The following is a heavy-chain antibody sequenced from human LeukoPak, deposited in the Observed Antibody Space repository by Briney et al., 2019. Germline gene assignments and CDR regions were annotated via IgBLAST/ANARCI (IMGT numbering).Heavy chain of an antibody. CDR2: NYYSGST. D-gene: IGHD6-13*01. V-gene: IGHV4-59*01. CDR1: GGSISSYY. CDR3: AREAAGTRAVDY. J-gene: IGHJ4*02. Sequence: QPSETLSLTCTVSGGSISSYYWSWIRQPPGKGLEWIGYNYYSGSTNYNPSLKSRVTISVDTSKNQFSLKLSSVTAADTAVYYCAREAAGTRAVDYWGQGTLVTVSS.